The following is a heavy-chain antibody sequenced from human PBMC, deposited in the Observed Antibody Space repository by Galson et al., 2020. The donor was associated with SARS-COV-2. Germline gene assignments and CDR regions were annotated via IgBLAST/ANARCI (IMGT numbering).Heavy chain of an antibody. V-gene: IGHV1-18*01. CDR1: GYSFTTYG. CDR3: AREGLGTTFGLAIGYYGMDV. Sequence: ASVKVSCKASGYSFTTYGISWVRQAPGQGLEWMGWISAYNGKTDYAQNLQDRVILTTDTSTSTAYMELRSLRSDDTAVYYCAREGLGTTFGLAIGYYGMDVWGQGTAVTVSS. J-gene: IGHJ6*02. CDR2: ISAYNGKT. D-gene: IGHD3-3*01.